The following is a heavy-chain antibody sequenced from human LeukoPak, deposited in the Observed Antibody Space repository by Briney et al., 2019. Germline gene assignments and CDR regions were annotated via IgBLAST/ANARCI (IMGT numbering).Heavy chain of an antibody. D-gene: IGHD5-18*01. CDR3: ARDRGGYTYSHDY. CDR2: IYHDGST. Sequence: SGTLSLTCTVSGDSISSTFWWIWVRQSPEKGLEWIGEIYHDGSTNYNPSLKSRVTISMDKSKNQLSLKLNFVTAADTAVYYCARDRGGYTYSHDYWGQGTLVTVSS. V-gene: IGHV4-4*02. CDR1: GDSISSTFW. J-gene: IGHJ4*02.